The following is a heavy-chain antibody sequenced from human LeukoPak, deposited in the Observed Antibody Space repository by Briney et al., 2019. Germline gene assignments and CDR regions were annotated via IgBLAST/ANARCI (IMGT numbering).Heavy chain of an antibody. CDR1: GYTFTGYY. CDR2: INPNSGGT. J-gene: IGHJ4*02. Sequence: ASVKVSCKSSGYTFTGYYMHWVRQAPGQGLEWMGWINPNSGGTNYAQKFQGRVTMTRDTSISTAYMELSELRSDDTAVYYCAGQKDPRPIDYWGQGTLITVSS. CDR3: AGQKDPRPIDY. V-gene: IGHV1-2*02.